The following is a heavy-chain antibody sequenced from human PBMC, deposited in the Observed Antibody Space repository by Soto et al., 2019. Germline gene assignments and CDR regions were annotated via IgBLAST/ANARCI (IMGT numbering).Heavy chain of an antibody. J-gene: IGHJ1*01. D-gene: IGHD6-13*01. V-gene: IGHV3-9*01. CDR1: GFTFDDYA. CDR3: VKDESINWYSGHFRH. CDR2: INWNSGSI. Sequence: GGSLRLSCAASGFTFDDYAMHWVRQAPGKGLEWVSGINWNSGSIGYGDSVKGRFAISRDNAKNSLHLQMNSLSAEDTAFYYCVKDESINWYSGHFRHWGQGTLVTVSS.